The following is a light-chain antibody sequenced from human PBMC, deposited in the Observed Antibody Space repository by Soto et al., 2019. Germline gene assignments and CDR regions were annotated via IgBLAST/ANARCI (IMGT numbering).Light chain of an antibody. CDR1: QSVSSSF. V-gene: IGKV3-20*01. CDR3: QQYDSLPLT. Sequence: EIVLTQSPGTLSLSPGERATLSCRASQSVSSSFLAWYQQKPGQAPSLLIYGASSRATGIPDRFSGSGSGTDFTLTISRLEPEDFAVYYCQQYDSLPLTFGGGTKVEIK. J-gene: IGKJ4*01. CDR2: GAS.